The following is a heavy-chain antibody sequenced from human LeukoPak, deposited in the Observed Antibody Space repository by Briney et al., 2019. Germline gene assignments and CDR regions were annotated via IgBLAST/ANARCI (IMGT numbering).Heavy chain of an antibody. Sequence: GESLKISCKGSGYSFTSYWIGWVRQMPGKGLEWMGIIYPGDSDTRYSPSFQGQVTISADKSISTAYLQWSSLKASATAMYYCARHGGYYDSSGYYPPGDYWGQGTLVTVSS. J-gene: IGHJ4*02. CDR2: IYPGDSDT. CDR1: GYSFTSYW. V-gene: IGHV5-51*01. D-gene: IGHD3-22*01. CDR3: ARHGGYYDSSGYYPPGDY.